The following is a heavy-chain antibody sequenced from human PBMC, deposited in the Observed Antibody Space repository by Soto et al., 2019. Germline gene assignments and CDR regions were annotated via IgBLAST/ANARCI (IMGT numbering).Heavy chain of an antibody. CDR2: IYGGGNGP. J-gene: IGHJ4*02. CDR3: AKMEGMDPWAYSFDY. V-gene: IGHV3-23*01. CDR1: GFTFSDFA. Sequence: EVQVLESGGGLVQPGGSLRLSCAATGFTFSDFAMSWVRQAPGKGLEWVSRIYGGGNGPHYADSVKGRVTISRDNSKNTSYLKMNSLRAEDTAVYYCAKMEGMDPWAYSFDYWGQGTLVTVSS. D-gene: IGHD2-2*03.